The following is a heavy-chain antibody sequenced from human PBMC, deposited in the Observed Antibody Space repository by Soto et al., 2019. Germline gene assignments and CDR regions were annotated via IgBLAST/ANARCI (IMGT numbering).Heavy chain of an antibody. Sequence: QVQLVQSGAEVKKPGASVKVSCKASGYTFTSYYMHWVRQAPGQGLEWMGIINPSGGSTSYAQKFQGRVTMTRDPSTSPVYMELSSLRSEDTAVYYWLYYDSSGYYPSTFDYWGQGTLVTVSS. CDR3: LYYDSSGYYPSTFDY. J-gene: IGHJ4*02. D-gene: IGHD3-22*01. V-gene: IGHV1-46*01. CDR2: INPSGGST. CDR1: GYTFTSYY.